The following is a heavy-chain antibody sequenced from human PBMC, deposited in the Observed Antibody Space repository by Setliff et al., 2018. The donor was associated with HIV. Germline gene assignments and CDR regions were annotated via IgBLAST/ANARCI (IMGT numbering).Heavy chain of an antibody. D-gene: IGHD1-1*01. Sequence: PGGSLRLSCAASGFIFSGSAMHWVRQASGKGLEWVGRIRSKANSFATAYAASVKGRFTISRDDSKNTAYLQMNSLKTEDTAVYYCTRQGNDYYYYGMDVWGQGTTVTVSS. CDR2: IRSKANSFAT. CDR1: GFIFSGSA. J-gene: IGHJ6*02. V-gene: IGHV3-73*01. CDR3: TRQGNDYYYYGMDV.